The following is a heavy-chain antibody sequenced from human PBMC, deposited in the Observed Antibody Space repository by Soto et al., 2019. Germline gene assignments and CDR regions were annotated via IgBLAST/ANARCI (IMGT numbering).Heavy chain of an antibody. Sequence: SETLSLTCTVSGGSSSNSRYYWGWIRQPPGKGLEWIGSIYYSGITYYNPSLKSRVTISVDTSRNQFSLKLSSVTAADPAVYYCARSVTWYPESDFWGQGTLVTVSS. CDR1: GGSSSNSRYY. CDR2: IYYSGIT. V-gene: IGHV4-39*01. CDR3: ARSVTWYPESDF. J-gene: IGHJ4*02. D-gene: IGHD2-15*01.